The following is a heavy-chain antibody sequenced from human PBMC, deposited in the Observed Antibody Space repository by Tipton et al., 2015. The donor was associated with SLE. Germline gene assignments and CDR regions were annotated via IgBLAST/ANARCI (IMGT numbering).Heavy chain of an antibody. CDR3: ARVWLNNAFDI. CDR2: IYTSGAT. CDR1: GYPISSGNY. D-gene: IGHD3-16*01. Sequence: GLVKPSETVSLSCAVSGYPISSGNYWGWIRKSPHKGLEWIGRIYTSGATDDNPSLKSRVTMSVDMSKNQIFLKMTSVTAADSAVYFCARVWLNNAFDIWGQGTRVTVSS. J-gene: IGHJ3*02. V-gene: IGHV4-38-2*01.